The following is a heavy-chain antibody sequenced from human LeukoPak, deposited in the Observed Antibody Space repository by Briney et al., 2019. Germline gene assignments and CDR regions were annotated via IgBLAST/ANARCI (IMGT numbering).Heavy chain of an antibody. CDR3: TTEGRVQLWLYYFDY. CDR2: IKSKTDGGTT. D-gene: IGHD5-18*01. J-gene: IGHJ4*02. V-gene: IGHV3-15*01. Sequence: GGSLRLSCAASGFTFSDYWMGWVRQAPGKGLEWVGRIKSKTDGGTTDYAAPVKGRFTISRDDSKNTLYLQMNSLKTEDTAVYYCTTEGRVQLWLYYFDYWGQGTLVTVSS. CDR1: GFTFSDYW.